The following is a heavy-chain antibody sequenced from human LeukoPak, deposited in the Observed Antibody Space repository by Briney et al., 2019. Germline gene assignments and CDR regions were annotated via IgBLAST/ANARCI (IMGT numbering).Heavy chain of an antibody. CDR2: IIPIFGTA. J-gene: IGHJ4*02. CDR1: GGTFSSYA. V-gene: IGHV1-69*06. CDR3: ARTTSFTASGYGY. D-gene: IGHD5-18*01. Sequence: SVKVSCKASGGTFSSYAISWVRQAPGQGLEWMGRIIPIFGTANYAQKFQGRVTITADKSTSTAYMELGSPRSEDTAVYFCARTTSFTASGYGYWGQGTLVTVSS.